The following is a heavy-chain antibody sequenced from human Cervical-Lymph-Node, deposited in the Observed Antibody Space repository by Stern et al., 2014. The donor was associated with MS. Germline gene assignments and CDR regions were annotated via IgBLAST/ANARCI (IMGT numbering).Heavy chain of an antibody. V-gene: IGHV1-69*01. Sequence: VQLVESGAEVTTPGSSVKVSFQASGGTFSKFPSSWVRQAPGQGLEWMGGIFPVFGTPTYAQEFRGRVTITADVSTSTVYMELSSLRSDDTAVYYCALSSETSDRWYSLGYDLWGQGTLVTVSS. CDR2: IFPVFGTP. CDR1: GGTFSKFP. D-gene: IGHD6-13*01. J-gene: IGHJ5*02. CDR3: ALSSETSDRWYSLGYDL.